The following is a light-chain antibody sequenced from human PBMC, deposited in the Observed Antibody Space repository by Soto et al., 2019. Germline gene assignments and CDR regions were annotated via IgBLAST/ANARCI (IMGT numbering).Light chain of an antibody. J-gene: IGKJ1*01. CDR1: QSVSSN. V-gene: IGKV3-15*01. CDR2: GAS. Sequence: EIVMTQSPATLSVSPGERATLSCRASQSVSSNFAWYQQKPGQSPRLLINGASTRATGIPARFSGSGSGTEFTLTISSLQSEEFAVYYCQQYNNWPPTFGQGTKVEFK. CDR3: QQYNNWPPT.